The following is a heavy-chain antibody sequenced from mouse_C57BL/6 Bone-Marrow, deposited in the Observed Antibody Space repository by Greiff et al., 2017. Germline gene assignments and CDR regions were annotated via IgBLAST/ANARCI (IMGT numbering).Heavy chain of an antibody. V-gene: IGHV1-81*01. J-gene: IGHJ2*01. D-gene: IGHD2-3*01. Sequence: QVQLKQSGAELARPGASVKLSCKASGYTFTSYGISWVKQRTGQGLEWIGEIYPRSGNTYYNEKFKGKATLTADKSSSTAYMELRSLTSEDSEVYFCASYDGYFYYFDYWGQGTTLTVSS. CDR1: GYTFTSYG. CDR3: ASYDGYFYYFDY. CDR2: IYPRSGNT.